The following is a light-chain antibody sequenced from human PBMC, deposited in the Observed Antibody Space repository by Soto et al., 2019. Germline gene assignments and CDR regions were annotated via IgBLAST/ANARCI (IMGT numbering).Light chain of an antibody. CDR3: QHNGRS. CDR1: QSAGTN. Sequence: EIVITQSPATLTVHPGERATLSCRASQSAGTNLAWYQQKPGQAPRLLIYAASSRATGISDRFSGSGSGTDFTLIINRLDPEDSAVYYCQHNGRSFGQGTRWRL. CDR2: AAS. V-gene: IGKV3-20*01. J-gene: IGKJ5*01.